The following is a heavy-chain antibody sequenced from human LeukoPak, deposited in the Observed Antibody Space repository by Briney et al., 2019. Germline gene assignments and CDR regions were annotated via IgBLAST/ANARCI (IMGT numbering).Heavy chain of an antibody. D-gene: IGHD3-22*01. CDR1: GYSFTSYW. J-gene: IGHJ4*02. CDR3: ARLPDYYDSSGYPAAPFDY. V-gene: IGHV5-51*01. CDR2: IYPGDSDT. Sequence: KPGESLKISCKGSGYSFTSYWIGWVRQMPGNGLEWMGIIYPGDSDTRYSPSFQGQVTISADKSISTAYLQWSSLKASDTAMYYCARLPDYYDSSGYPAAPFDYWGQGTLVTVSS.